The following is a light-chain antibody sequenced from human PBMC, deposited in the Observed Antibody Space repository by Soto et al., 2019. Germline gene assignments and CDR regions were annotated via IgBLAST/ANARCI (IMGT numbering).Light chain of an antibody. V-gene: IGLV4-69*01. J-gene: IGLJ3*02. CDR3: QTWVTGPPWV. CDR1: SGHSTYA. CDR2: LNNDGSH. Sequence: QPVLTQSPSASASLGASVKLTCTLSSGHSTYAIAWHQQQPEKGPRYLMKLNNDGSHTKGDGIPDRFSGSSSGAERYLTIPSLQSEDEADYYCQTWVTGPPWVFGGGTQLTVL.